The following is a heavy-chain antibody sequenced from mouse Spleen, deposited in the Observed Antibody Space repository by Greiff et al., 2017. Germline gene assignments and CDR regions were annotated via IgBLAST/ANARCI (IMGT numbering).Heavy chain of an antibody. CDR3: ARSTVVPFAY. CDR1: GFSITRAY. CDR2: ISYSGST. J-gene: IGHJ3*01. V-gene: IGHV3-8*01. D-gene: IGHD1-1*01. Sequence: EVQLVESGPGPAQPSQSLSLTCSVTGFSITRAYWNWIRKFPGNKLEYMGYISYSGSTYYNPSLKSRISITRDTSKNQYYLQLNSVTTEDTATYYSARSTVVPFAYWGQGTLVTVSA.